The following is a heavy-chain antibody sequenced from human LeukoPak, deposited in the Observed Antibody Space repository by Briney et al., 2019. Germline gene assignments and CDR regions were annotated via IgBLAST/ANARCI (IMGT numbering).Heavy chain of an antibody. D-gene: IGHD6-19*01. V-gene: IGHV3-23*01. CDR3: AKVGYSSGWYAQYYFDY. CDR1: GFTFSSYA. Sequence: GGSLRLSCAASGFTFSSYAMSWVRQAPGKGLEWVSAISGSGGSTYYADSVKGRFTISRDNSKNTLYLQMNSLRAEDTAVNYCAKVGYSSGWYAQYYFDYWGQGTLVTVSS. CDR2: ISGSGGST. J-gene: IGHJ4*02.